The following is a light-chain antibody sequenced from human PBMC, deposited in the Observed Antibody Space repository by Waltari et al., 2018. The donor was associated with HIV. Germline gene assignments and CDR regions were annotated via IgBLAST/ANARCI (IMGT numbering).Light chain of an antibody. V-gene: IGLV1-51*01. CDR3: GTWDPRLGSAV. Sequence: QSVLTQPPSVSAAPGQKVTISCSVSSTLWNNFVSSYQHLPGAAPKLPIYDNNNRPSGISDRFSGSKSGTSATLGITGLQTGDEADYYCGTWDPRLGSAVFGGGTKLTVL. CDR1: SSTLWNNF. CDR2: DNN. J-gene: IGLJ3*02.